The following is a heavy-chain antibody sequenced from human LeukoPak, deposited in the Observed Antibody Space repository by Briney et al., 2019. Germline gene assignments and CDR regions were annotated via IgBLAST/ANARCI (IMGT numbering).Heavy chain of an antibody. V-gene: IGHV4-31*03. D-gene: IGHD3-9*01. CDR3: ARDSYDILTGHYYYYGMDV. CDR2: IYYSGST. J-gene: IGHJ6*02. CDR1: GGCISSGGYY. Sequence: PSETLSLTCTVSGGCISSGGYYWSWIRQHPGKGLEWIGYIYYSGSTYYNPSLKSRVTISVDTSKNQFSLKLSSVTAADTAVYYCARDSYDILTGHYYYYGMDVWGQGTTVTVSS.